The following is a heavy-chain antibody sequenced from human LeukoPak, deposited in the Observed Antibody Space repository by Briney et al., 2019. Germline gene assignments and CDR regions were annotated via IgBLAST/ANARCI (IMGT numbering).Heavy chain of an antibody. V-gene: IGHV3-7*01. D-gene: IGHD6-6*01. CDR1: GFTFSSYW. CDR2: IKEDGGEE. CDR3: ARDFRAARNDAFDI. J-gene: IGHJ3*02. Sequence: GGSLRLSCAASGFTFSSYWMGWVRQAPGKGLEWVANIKEDGGEEKYVDSVKGRFTISRDNAKNSVYLQMNSLRAEDTAVYYCARDFRAARNDAFDIWGQGTMVTVSS.